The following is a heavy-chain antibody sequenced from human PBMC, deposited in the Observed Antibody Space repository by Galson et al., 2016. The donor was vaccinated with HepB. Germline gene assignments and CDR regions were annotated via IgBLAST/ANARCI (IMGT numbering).Heavy chain of an antibody. CDR3: WGDGCGGNCYFRSSIDN. CDR1: GDSIGSNRYF. J-gene: IGHJ4*02. V-gene: IGHV4-39*02. D-gene: IGHD2-21*02. CDR2: IYSSGST. Sequence: SETLSLTCTVSGDSIGSNRYFWGWIRQPPGKGLEWNGSIYSSGSTYYNPSLMSRVSISVDTSKNQFSLKLSSVTAAETAVYYCWGDGCGGNCYFRSSIDNWGQGRLVTVSS.